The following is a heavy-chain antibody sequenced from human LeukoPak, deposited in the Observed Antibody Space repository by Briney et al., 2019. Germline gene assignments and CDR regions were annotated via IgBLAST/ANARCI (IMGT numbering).Heavy chain of an antibody. Sequence: GGSLRLSCAASGFTFSSYGMHWVRQAPGKGLEWVAFIRYDGSNKYYADSVKGRFTISRDNSKNTLYLQMNSLRAEDTAVYYCAKDRGYYYDSSGNDYWGQGTLVTVSS. D-gene: IGHD3-22*01. J-gene: IGHJ4*02. CDR2: IRYDGSNK. V-gene: IGHV3-30*02. CDR1: GFTFSSYG. CDR3: AKDRGYYYDSSGNDY.